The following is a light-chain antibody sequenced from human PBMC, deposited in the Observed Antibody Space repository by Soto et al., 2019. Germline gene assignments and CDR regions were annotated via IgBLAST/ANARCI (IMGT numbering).Light chain of an antibody. Sequence: DIQMTQSPSTLSASVGDRVTITCRASQSINSWLAWYQQKPGKAPNLLIYKASSLESGVPSRFSGSGSGTEFTLTISSLQPDHFATYYCQQYNSYWSFGQGTKVEIK. CDR2: KAS. V-gene: IGKV1-5*03. J-gene: IGKJ1*01. CDR1: QSINSW. CDR3: QQYNSYWS.